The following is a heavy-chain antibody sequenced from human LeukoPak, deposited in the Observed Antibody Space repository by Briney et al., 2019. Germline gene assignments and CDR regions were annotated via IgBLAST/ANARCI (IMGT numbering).Heavy chain of an antibody. V-gene: IGHV3-23*01. J-gene: IGHJ4*02. CDR2: ITDSSTST. CDR1: GFTFNNYV. Sequence: GGSLRLSCAASGFTFNNYVMDWVRQAPGKGLEWVSAITDSSTSTYYADSVKGRFTISRHNSKNTLYLQMNSLRAEDTAVYYCAKGSSSSRPYYFDYWGQGTLVTVSS. CDR3: AKGSSSSRPYYFDY. D-gene: IGHD6-13*01.